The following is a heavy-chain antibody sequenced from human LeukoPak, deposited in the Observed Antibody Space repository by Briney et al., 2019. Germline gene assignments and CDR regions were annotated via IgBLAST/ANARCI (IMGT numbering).Heavy chain of an antibody. CDR1: GGTFNSYA. J-gene: IGHJ4*02. D-gene: IGHD2-2*01. CDR3: ARGWNIVVVPAGAYESYFDY. CDR2: IIPIFVTA. V-gene: IGHV1-69*01. Sequence: SVKVSCKASGGTFNSYAISWVRQAPGQGLEGMGGIIPIFVTANYPHNFHGRVTITADESTSTAYMELSSLRSEDTAVYYCARGWNIVVVPAGAYESYFDYWGQGTLVTVSS.